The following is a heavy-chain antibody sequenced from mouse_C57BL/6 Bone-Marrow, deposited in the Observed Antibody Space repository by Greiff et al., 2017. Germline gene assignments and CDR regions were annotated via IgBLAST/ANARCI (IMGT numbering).Heavy chain of an antibody. V-gene: IGHV1-9*01. CDR1: GYTFTGYW. J-gene: IGHJ4*01. CDR3: ARGGVWLRRRGDYYAMDY. CDR2: ILPGSGST. Sequence: VQLQQSGAELMKPGASVKLSCKATGYTFTGYWIEWVKQRPGHGLEWIGEILPGSGSTNYNEKFKGKATFTADTSSNTAYMQLSSLTTEDSAIDYCARGGVWLRRRGDYYAMDYWGQGTSVTVSS. D-gene: IGHD2-2*01.